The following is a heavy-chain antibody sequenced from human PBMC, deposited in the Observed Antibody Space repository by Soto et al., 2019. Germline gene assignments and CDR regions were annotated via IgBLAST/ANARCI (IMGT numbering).Heavy chain of an antibody. J-gene: IGHJ6*02. D-gene: IGHD2-2*02. V-gene: IGHV3-30-3*01. CDR2: ISYDGSNK. CDR3: ARSFYCSSTRCYKYYGMDV. Sequence: SLIVAWASSGVTFSSSAMHLVLQTPGKGLARVAVISYDGSNKYYADSVKGRFTISRDNSKNTLYLQMNSLRAEDTAVYYCARSFYCSSTRCYKYYGMDVWGHGTTVTVSS. CDR1: GVTFSSSA.